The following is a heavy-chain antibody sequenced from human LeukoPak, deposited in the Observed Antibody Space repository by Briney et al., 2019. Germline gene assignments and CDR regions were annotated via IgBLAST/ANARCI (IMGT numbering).Heavy chain of an antibody. CDR1: GYSFTTYW. D-gene: IGHD6-19*01. J-gene: IGHJ4*02. CDR3: AIGASHRVNSSGLL. CDR2: IDPSDSYT. V-gene: IGHV5-10-1*01. Sequence: GESLKISCKASGYSFTTYWFGWVRQMPGKGLEWMGRIDPSDSYTNYSPSFQGHVTISADKSISTAYLQWSSLKASDTAMYYCAIGASHRVNSSGLLWGQGTLVTVSS.